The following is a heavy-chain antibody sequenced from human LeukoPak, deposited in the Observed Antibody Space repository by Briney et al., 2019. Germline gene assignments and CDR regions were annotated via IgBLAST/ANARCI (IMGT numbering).Heavy chain of an antibody. V-gene: IGHV3-53*01. J-gene: IGHJ4*02. D-gene: IGHD3-22*01. CDR3: VKAHDSDSSFAY. CDR1: GFSVSANY. CDR2: IYTSGST. Sequence: PRGSLRLSSAAPGFSVSANYTTWVRQAPGKGLEWVSLIYTSGSTFYADSMRGRFTISRDNSENTLYLDMNSLTAGDTAIYYCVKAHDSDSSFAYWGQGTLVTVSS.